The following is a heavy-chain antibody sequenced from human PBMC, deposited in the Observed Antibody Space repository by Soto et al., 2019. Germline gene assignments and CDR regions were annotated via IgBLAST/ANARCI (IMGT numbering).Heavy chain of an antibody. V-gene: IGHV3-48*03. CDR2: ISSSSDVI. CDR1: VFSFSRFE. Sequence: EVQLVESGGGLIQPGGSLRLSCAASVFSFSRFEMNWVRQAPGKGLEWVSYISSSSDVIYYADSVKGRFTISRDNAKNSLYLQMSSLRAEDTAVYFCAKDLGSYLSPALDYWGLGTLVTVSS. CDR3: AKDLGSYLSPALDY. D-gene: IGHD1-26*01. J-gene: IGHJ4*02.